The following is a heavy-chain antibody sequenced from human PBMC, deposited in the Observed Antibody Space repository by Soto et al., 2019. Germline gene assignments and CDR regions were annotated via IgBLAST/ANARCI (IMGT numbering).Heavy chain of an antibody. J-gene: IGHJ4*02. CDR1: GGSFSGYY. CDR2: INHSGST. Sequence: QVQLQQWGAGLLKPSETLSLTCAVYGGSFSGYYWSWIRQPPGKGLEWIGEINHSGSTNYNPSLKSRVTISVDTSKNQFSLKLSSVTAADTAVYYCARAGLTTLELATTYWGQGTLVTVSS. V-gene: IGHV4-34*01. CDR3: ARAGLTTLELATTY. D-gene: IGHD5-12*01.